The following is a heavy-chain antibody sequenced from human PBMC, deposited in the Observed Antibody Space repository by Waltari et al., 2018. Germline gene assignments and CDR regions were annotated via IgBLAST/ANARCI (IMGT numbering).Heavy chain of an antibody. CDR1: GGSISSSSYY. Sequence: QLQLQESGPGLVKPSETLSLTCTVSGGSISSSSYYWGWIRQPPGKGLEWIGSIYYSGGTYSTPSLKSRVTISVDTSKNQFSLKLSSVTAADTAVYYCASSTGPHGPDACDIWGQGTMVTVSS. V-gene: IGHV4-39*07. CDR2: IYYSGGT. CDR3: ASSTGPHGPDACDI. J-gene: IGHJ3*02.